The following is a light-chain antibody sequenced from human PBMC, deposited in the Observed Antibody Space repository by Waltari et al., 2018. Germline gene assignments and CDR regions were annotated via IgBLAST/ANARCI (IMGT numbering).Light chain of an antibody. CDR3: MVFMYNGIYV. CDR2: TTN. J-gene: IGLJ6*01. V-gene: IGLV8-61*01. Sequence: PVVTQEPSLSVSPGGTVTLTCGPTSGPVSTTNYPSTYQQPPGQAPRMLIYTTNIRPSGVPDRFSGSILGNKAALTITGAQAEDESDYYCMVFMYNGIYVIGSGTHLTVL. CDR1: SGPVSTTNY.